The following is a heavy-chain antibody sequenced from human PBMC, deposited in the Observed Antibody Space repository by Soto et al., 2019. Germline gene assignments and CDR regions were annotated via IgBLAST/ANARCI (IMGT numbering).Heavy chain of an antibody. J-gene: IGHJ6*03. CDR2: IYSGGST. CDR1: GFTVSSNY. Sequence: EVQLVESGGGLVQPGGSLRLSCAASGFTVSSNYMSWVRQAPGKGLEWVSVIYSGGSTYYADSVKGRFTISRDNSKNMQYLQMNSLRAEDTAVYYCARGYCSSTSCYAGGFYYYMDVWGKGTTVTVSS. D-gene: IGHD2-2*01. CDR3: ARGYCSSTSCYAGGFYYYMDV. V-gene: IGHV3-66*01.